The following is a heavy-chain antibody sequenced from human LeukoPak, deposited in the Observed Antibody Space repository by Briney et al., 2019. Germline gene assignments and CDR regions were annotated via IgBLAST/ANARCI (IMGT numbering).Heavy chain of an antibody. CDR2: IYYSGST. J-gene: IGHJ4*02. Sequence: PSETLSLTCTVSGGSISSSSYYWGWIRQPPGQGLEWIGSIYYSGSTYYNPSLKSRVTISVDTSKNQFSLKLSSVTAADTAVYYCARHRQQLVGLDYWGQGTLVTVSS. CDR1: GGSISSSSYY. V-gene: IGHV4-39*01. D-gene: IGHD6-13*01. CDR3: ARHRQQLVGLDY.